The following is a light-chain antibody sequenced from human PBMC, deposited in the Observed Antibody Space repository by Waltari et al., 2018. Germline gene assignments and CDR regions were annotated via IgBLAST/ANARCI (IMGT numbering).Light chain of an antibody. CDR2: DVS. Sequence: DIQMTQSPSSLSASVGDRVTITCHASQDISHYLNCDQQKRGRAPKLLISDVSNLQRGVPSRFSGSGSGTDFTFTISSLQPEDIATYYCQQYDNVPRFGGGTKVEIK. V-gene: IGKV1-33*01. J-gene: IGKJ4*01. CDR1: QDISHY. CDR3: QQYDNVPR.